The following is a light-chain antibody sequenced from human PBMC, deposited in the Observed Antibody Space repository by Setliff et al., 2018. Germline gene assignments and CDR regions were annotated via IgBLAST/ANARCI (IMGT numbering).Light chain of an antibody. Sequence: QSVLTQHPSASGSPGQSVTISCTGTSSDVGGYNYVSWYQQHPGKAPKLIIYEVTKRPSGVPDRFSGSKSGNTASLTVSGLQADDEADYYCSSYAVGDIVDLGTGTKVTVL. J-gene: IGLJ1*01. CDR1: SSDVGGYNY. CDR2: EVT. CDR3: SSYAVGDIVD. V-gene: IGLV2-8*01.